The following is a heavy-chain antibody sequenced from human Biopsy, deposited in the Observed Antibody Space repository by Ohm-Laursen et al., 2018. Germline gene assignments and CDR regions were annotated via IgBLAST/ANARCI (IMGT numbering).Heavy chain of an antibody. CDR1: GGSFSGYD. Sequence: SETLSLTCSVDGGSFSGYDWTWIRQPPGKGLEWVGEFSHTGTTIYNPSLKSRLTISVDKSKNQFSLKVNSVTASDMALYYCARHPTGFWFDPWGQGTLVIVSS. J-gene: IGHJ5*02. CDR2: FSHTGTT. V-gene: IGHV4-34*01. CDR3: ARHPTGFWFDP.